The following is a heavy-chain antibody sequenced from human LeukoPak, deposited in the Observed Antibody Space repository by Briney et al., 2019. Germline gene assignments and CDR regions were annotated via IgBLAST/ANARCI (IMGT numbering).Heavy chain of an antibody. CDR1: GFTFSSYG. J-gene: IGHJ4*02. Sequence: GGSLRLSCATSGFTFSSYGMHWVRQAPGRGLEWVAFIRYDGSNKYYADSVKCRFTISRDDSKNTLYLHLNSLRTEDTAVYYCATSRMTLLGGVRDYWGQGTRVTVSS. CDR2: IRYDGSNK. V-gene: IGHV3-30*02. D-gene: IGHD3-16*01. CDR3: ATSRMTLLGGVRDY.